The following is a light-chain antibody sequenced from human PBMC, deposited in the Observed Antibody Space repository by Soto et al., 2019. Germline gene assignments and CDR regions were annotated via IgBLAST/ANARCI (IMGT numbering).Light chain of an antibody. CDR3: CSYAGSSTYV. CDR2: DVT. CDR1: SSDVGGYNY. Sequence: QSVLTQPRSVSGTPGQSVTISCTDTSSDVGGYNYVSWYQQHPGKAPKLMIYDVTERPSGVPDRFSVSKSGNTASLTTSGLQAEDEADYYCCSYAGSSTYVFGSGTKVTVL. V-gene: IGLV2-11*01. J-gene: IGLJ1*01.